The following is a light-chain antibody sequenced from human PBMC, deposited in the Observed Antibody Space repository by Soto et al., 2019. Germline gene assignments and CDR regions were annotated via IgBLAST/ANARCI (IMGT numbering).Light chain of an antibody. CDR1: QSVSSSY. Sequence: EIVLTQSPGTLSLSPRERATPSCRASQSVSSSYLAWYQQKPGQSPRRLIYGASSRATGIPDRFSGSGSGTEFTLTITGLQSEDFAVYYCQHYGYPQWTFGQGTKV. CDR2: GAS. J-gene: IGKJ1*01. V-gene: IGKV3-20*01. CDR3: QHYGYPQWT.